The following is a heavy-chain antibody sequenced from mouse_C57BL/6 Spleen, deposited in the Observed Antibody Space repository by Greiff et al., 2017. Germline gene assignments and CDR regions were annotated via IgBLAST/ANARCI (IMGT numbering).Heavy chain of an antibody. Sequence: EVHLVESGAGLVKPGGSLKLSCAASGFTFSSYAMAWVRQTPEKRLEWVAYISSGGDYIYYAENVKGRVTMSRDNARNTLYLQMSRLKSEDTAMYYCTRGGYYGSCYWYFDVWGTGTTVTVSS. CDR1: GFTFSSYA. CDR2: ISSGGDYI. J-gene: IGHJ1*03. CDR3: TRGGYYGSCYWYFDV. V-gene: IGHV5-9-1*02. D-gene: IGHD1-1*01.